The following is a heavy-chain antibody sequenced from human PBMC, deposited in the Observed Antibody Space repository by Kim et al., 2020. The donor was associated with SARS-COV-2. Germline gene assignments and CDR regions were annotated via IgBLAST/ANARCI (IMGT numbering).Heavy chain of an antibody. D-gene: IGHD4-17*01. Sequence: AASGKGRFNISRDKAKNSLYLQMNSLRAEDTAVYYCARVTGDYGDYVMDVWGQGTTVTVSS. CDR3: ARVTGDYGDYVMDV. J-gene: IGHJ6*02. V-gene: IGHV3-11*05.